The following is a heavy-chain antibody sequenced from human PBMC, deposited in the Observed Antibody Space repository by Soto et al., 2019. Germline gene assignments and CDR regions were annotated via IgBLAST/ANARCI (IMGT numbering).Heavy chain of an antibody. J-gene: IGHJ4*02. Sequence: EVQLLESGGGLVQPGGSLRLSCAASGFTFSSYAMSWVRQAPGKGLEWVSAISGSGGSTYYADSVKGRFTISRDNFKNTLYLQMNSLRAEDTAVYYCAKDGGSGWDFDYWGQGTLVTVSS. D-gene: IGHD6-19*01. V-gene: IGHV3-23*01. CDR3: AKDGGSGWDFDY. CDR1: GFTFSSYA. CDR2: ISGSGGST.